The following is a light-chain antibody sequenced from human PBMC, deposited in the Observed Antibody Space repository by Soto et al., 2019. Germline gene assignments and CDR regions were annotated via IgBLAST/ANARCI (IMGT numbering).Light chain of an antibody. Sequence: DIQLTQSPSFLSASVGDRVTITCRASQAISDYLAWYQQKPGKAPKLLIYAASTLETGVPSRFSGSGSVTQFTLTISSLQPEDFATYYCQHLHSYALTFGGGTKVEMK. CDR3: QHLHSYALT. CDR1: QAISDY. V-gene: IGKV1-9*01. CDR2: AAS. J-gene: IGKJ4*01.